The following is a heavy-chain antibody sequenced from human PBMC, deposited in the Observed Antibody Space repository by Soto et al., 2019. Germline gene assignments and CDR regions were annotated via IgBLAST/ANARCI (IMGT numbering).Heavy chain of an antibody. J-gene: IGHJ6*02. D-gene: IGHD2-15*01. Sequence: EVQLVESGGGLVKPGGSLRLSCAASGFSFSSYSMNWVRQAPGKGLEWVSSITSSSNDIYYADSVKGRFTISRDNAKNSLYLQMHRLRAEDTAVYYCARDTVVEVVVATFGMDVWGQGTTVTVSS. V-gene: IGHV3-21*01. CDR2: ITSSSNDI. CDR1: GFSFSSYS. CDR3: ARDTVVEVVVATFGMDV.